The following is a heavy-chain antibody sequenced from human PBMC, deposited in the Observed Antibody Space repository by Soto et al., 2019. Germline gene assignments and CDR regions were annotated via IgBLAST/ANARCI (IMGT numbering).Heavy chain of an antibody. D-gene: IGHD6-13*01. V-gene: IGHV3-33*08. J-gene: IGHJ4*02. CDR2: IWYDGSNK. Sequence: GGSLRLSCAASGFTFSGYALHWVRQTPGKGLEWMAVIWYDGSNKYYADSVKGRFTISRDNSKNTLYLQMNSLRAEDTAVYYCARKSSSCPKCDYFDYWGQGTLVTVSS. CDR1: GFTFSGYA. CDR3: ARKSSSCPKCDYFDY.